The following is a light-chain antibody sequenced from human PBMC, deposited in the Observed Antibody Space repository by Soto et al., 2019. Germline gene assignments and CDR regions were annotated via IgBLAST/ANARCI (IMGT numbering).Light chain of an antibody. V-gene: IGLV2-14*03. J-gene: IGLJ2*01. CDR3: SAYAGSRTLV. Sequence: QSALTQPASVSGSPGQSVTISCSGTSSDIGGYDYVSWYQQHPGKAPKLIIYDVSNRPSGLSYRFSGFKSGNTASLTISGLQAEDEADYYCSAYAGSRTLVFGGGTKLTVL. CDR1: SSDIGGYDY. CDR2: DVS.